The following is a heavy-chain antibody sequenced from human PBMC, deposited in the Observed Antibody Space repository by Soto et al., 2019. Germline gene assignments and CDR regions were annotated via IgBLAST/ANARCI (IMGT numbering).Heavy chain of an antibody. D-gene: IGHD2-8*01. CDR1: GGSISSGGYY. V-gene: IGHV4-31*03. CDR2: IYYSGST. CDR3: ARDLEYCTNGVCRTDDAFDI. J-gene: IGHJ3*02. Sequence: QVQLQESGPGLVKPSQTLSLTCTVSGGSISSGGYYWSWIRQHPGKGLEWIGYIYYSGSTYYNPSLKSRVTISVDTSKNQFSLKLSSVTAADTAVYYCARDLEYCTNGVCRTDDAFDIWGQGTMVTVSS.